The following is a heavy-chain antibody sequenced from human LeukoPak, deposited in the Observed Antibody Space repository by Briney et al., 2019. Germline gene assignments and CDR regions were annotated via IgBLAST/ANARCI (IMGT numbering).Heavy chain of an antibody. J-gene: IGHJ4*02. CDR3: AKDLGSSGWYIDY. D-gene: IGHD6-19*01. CDR1: GFTFSTYG. CDR2: NSGGSS. V-gene: IGHV3-23*01. Sequence: GGSLRLSCAASGFTFSTYGVYCVRQAPGKGLEWVSSNSGGSSYYADSVKGRFTISRDNSKNTLYLQMNSLRAEDTAVYYCAKDLGSSGWYIDYWGQGTLVTVSS.